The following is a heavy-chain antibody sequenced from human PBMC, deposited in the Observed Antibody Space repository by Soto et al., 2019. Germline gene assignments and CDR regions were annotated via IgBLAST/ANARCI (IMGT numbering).Heavy chain of an antibody. Sequence: GASVKVSCKASGYTFTAYSVHWVRQAPGQGLEWMGWMSPNRGGTNYAQSFQGRVTMTWDTSISTAFTELRSLKSDDTALYFCARSSGTYSDFDYWGQGTQVTVSS. CDR3: ARSSGTYSDFDY. CDR2: MSPNRGGT. J-gene: IGHJ4*02. V-gene: IGHV1-2*02. D-gene: IGHD1-26*01. CDR1: GYTFTAYS.